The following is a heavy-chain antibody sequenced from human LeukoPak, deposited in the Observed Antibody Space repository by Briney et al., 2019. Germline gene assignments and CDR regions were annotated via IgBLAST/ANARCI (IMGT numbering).Heavy chain of an antibody. V-gene: IGHV3-72*01. D-gene: IGHD3-22*01. Sequence: GGSLRLSCAASGFIISDHYMDWVRQAPGKGLEWVGRSRNKANSYSTEYAASVKGRFTISRDDSENSLHLQMNSLKTEDTAVYYCARAGDYYSTGDCWGQGTLVTVSS. CDR3: ARAGDYYSTGDC. CDR1: GFIISDHY. CDR2: SRNKANSYST. J-gene: IGHJ4*02.